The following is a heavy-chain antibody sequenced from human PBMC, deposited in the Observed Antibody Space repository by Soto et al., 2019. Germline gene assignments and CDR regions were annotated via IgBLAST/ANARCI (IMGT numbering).Heavy chain of an antibody. CDR3: ARVIATAVHWFDP. D-gene: IGHD6-13*01. J-gene: IGHJ5*02. CDR2: IYHSGST. V-gene: IGHV4-4*02. CDR1: GGSISSSNW. Sequence: PSDTLSLTCAVSGGSISSSNWWSWVRQPPGKGLEWIGEIYHSGSTNYNPSLKSRVTISVDKSKNQFSLKLNSVTAADTAVYYCARVIATAVHWFDPWGQGTLVTVSS.